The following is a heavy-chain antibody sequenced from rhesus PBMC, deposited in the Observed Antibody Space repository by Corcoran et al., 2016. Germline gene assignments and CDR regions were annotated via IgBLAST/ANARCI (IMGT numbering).Heavy chain of an antibody. CDR3: ARRSSSYGLDS. Sequence: EVQLVESGGGLVQPGGSLRLSCVASGFTFSDYWMAWVRQAIGKGLDWFSSISQPSGRTTYNLNPVKCRFTNSRDKAKDTLYLQMNSLRAEDTAVYYCARRSSSYGLDSWGQGVVVTVSS. CDR2: ISQPSGRTT. J-gene: IGHJ6*01. V-gene: IGHV3-37*01. D-gene: IGHD6-19*01. CDR1: GFTFSDYW.